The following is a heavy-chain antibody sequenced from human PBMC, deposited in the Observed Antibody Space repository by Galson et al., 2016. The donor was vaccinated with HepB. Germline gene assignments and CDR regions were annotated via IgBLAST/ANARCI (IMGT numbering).Heavy chain of an antibody. V-gene: IGHV3-74*01. CDR2: INYGGTNT. D-gene: IGHD1-1*01. CDR1: GFTFNSNW. CDR3: ARGNGRPGERGDY. J-gene: IGHJ4*02. Sequence: SRRLSCAASGFTFNSNWMHWVRQAPGKGLVWVSRINYGGTNTDYADSVKGRFAISRDNAKNTLYLQMTNLRAEDTAVYYCARGNGRPGERGDYWGQGTLVTVSS.